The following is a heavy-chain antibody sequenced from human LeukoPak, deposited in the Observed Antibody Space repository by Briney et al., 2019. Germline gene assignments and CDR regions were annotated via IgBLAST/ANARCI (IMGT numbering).Heavy chain of an antibody. CDR3: ARLDKGINAAHFDY. CDR2: ISYSGGT. J-gene: IGHJ4*02. D-gene: IGHD3-22*01. Sequence: PSETLSLTCTVSGGSISSSYFYWGWIRQPPGKGLEWIGVISYSGGTSYNPSLKSRVTISVDTSKSHFSLKLSSVTAADTAIYYCARLDKGINAAHFDYWGQGTLVTVSS. V-gene: IGHV4-39*01. CDR1: GGSISSSYFY.